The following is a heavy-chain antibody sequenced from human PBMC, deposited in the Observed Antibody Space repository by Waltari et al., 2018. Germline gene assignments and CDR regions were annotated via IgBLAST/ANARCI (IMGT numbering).Heavy chain of an antibody. CDR2: GSWNSDTI. D-gene: IGHD3-10*01. V-gene: IGHV3-9*01. CDR3: ARDAGVSTIRWYLDL. Sequence: EVQLEESGGGLVQPGKSLRLSCVGSEFTFDDYGMPWVRQAPGKGLVWGSGGSWNSDTIAYADSVKGRFTVSRDNAKNTLYLEMNSLRAEDTALYFCARDAGVSTIRWYLDLWGRGTLVTVSS. J-gene: IGHJ2*01. CDR1: EFTFDDYG.